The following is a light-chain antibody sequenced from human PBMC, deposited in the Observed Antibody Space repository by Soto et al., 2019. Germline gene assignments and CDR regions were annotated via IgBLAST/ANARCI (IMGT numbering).Light chain of an antibody. Sequence: DIPMTPSPSSLSASVGDRITITCRSSQSIRSYLKWYQQKPGKAPKLLIYTTSNLQSWVPSRFSGSGSGTDFTLTISNLQPEDFATYYCQQSYSFFLTFGGGTKVEI. CDR1: QSIRSY. V-gene: IGKV1-39*01. J-gene: IGKJ4*01. CDR3: QQSYSFFLT. CDR2: TTS.